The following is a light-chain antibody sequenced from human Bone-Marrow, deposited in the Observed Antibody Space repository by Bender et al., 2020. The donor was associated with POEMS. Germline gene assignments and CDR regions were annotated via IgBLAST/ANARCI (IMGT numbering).Light chain of an antibody. Sequence: QSALTQPRSVAGSPGQSVTISCSGTSSDFGGYDYVSWYRQDPGKAPKVLIYDVSKRPSGVPDRFSGSRSNNTASLFISGLQPEDESDYYCTSYARSNFAWVLGGGTKLTVL. CDR1: SSDFGGYDY. V-gene: IGLV2-11*01. J-gene: IGLJ2*01. CDR2: DVS. CDR3: TSYARSNFAWV.